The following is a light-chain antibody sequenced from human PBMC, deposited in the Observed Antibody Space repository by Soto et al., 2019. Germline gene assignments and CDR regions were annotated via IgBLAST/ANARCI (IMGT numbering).Light chain of an antibody. Sequence: EIVITQSPATLSVSLGERATLSCMASQSVSSNLAWYQQKPGQAPRLLIYGASTRATGIPARFSGSGSGTEFTLTISSLQSEDFAVYYCQQYNNWPPITCGQGTRREIK. V-gene: IGKV3-15*01. J-gene: IGKJ5*01. CDR3: QQYNNWPPIT. CDR2: GAS. CDR1: QSVSSN.